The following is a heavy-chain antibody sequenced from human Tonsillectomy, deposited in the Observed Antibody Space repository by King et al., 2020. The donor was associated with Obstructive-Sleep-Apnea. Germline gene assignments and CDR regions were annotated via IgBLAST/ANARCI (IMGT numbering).Heavy chain of an antibody. D-gene: IGHD6-19*01. CDR2: IFWDEDK. Sequence: ITLKESGPTLVKPTQTLTLTCTFSGFSLSTSGVGVVWSRHPPGKALEGLALIFWDEDKRYGPSLKSGPTTPKDTSENQVVFTMTNREPVDTATYYCAHRSSGGPSGFDYWGQGTLVTVSS. CDR3: AHRSSGGPSGFDY. V-gene: IGHV2-5*05. CDR1: GFSLSTSGVG. J-gene: IGHJ4*02.